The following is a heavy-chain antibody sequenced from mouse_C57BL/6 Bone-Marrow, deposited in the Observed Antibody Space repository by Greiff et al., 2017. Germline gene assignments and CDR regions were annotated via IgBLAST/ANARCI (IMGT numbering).Heavy chain of an antibody. CDR2: IYPRSGNT. CDR3: ANYYGSSYWYFDV. V-gene: IGHV1-81*01. D-gene: IGHD1-1*01. CDR1: GYTFTSYG. Sequence: QVQLQQSGAELARPGASVKLSCKASGYTFTSYGISWVKQRTGQGLEWIGEIYPRSGNTYYNEKFKGKATLTADKSSSTAYMVLRSLTSEDSAVYFCANYYGSSYWYFDVWGTGTTVTVSS. J-gene: IGHJ1*03.